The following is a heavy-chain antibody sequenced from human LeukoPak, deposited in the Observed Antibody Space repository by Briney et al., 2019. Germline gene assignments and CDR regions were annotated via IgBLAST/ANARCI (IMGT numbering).Heavy chain of an antibody. Sequence: PGASVKVSCTASGYTFTDYNIHWVRQAPGQGLEWMGWISPNSGGTNYAQKVQGRVTITRDTSITTAYMELSRLRSDDTAMYYCTVWFGELTHWGQGTLVTVSS. CDR2: ISPNSGGT. CDR3: TVWFGELTH. CDR1: GYTFTDYN. D-gene: IGHD3-10*01. V-gene: IGHV1-2*02. J-gene: IGHJ4*02.